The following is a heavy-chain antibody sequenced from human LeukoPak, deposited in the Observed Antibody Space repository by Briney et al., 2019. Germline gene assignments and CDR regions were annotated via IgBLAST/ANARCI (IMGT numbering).Heavy chain of an antibody. CDR2: IYYSGST. D-gene: IGHD3-22*01. CDR3: ARYEYYYDSSGYLCWFDP. V-gene: IGHV4-59*01. CDR1: GGSISSYY. J-gene: IGHJ5*02. Sequence: SETLSLTCTVSGGSISSYYWSWIRQPPGKGLEWFGYIYYSGSTNYNPSLKSRVTISVDTSKNQFSLKLSSVTAADTAVYYCARYEYYYDSSGYLCWFDPWGQGTLVTVSS.